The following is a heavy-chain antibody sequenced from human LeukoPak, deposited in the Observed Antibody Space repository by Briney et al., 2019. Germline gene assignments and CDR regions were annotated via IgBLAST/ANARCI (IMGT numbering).Heavy chain of an antibody. CDR1: GFNFSSYS. CDR2: ISSSSSYI. V-gene: IGHV3-21*01. J-gene: IGHJ4*02. CDR3: ARALYSGSYLFDY. D-gene: IGHD1-26*01. Sequence: GSLRLSCAASGFNFSSYSMNWVRPAPGKGLEWVSSISSSSSYIYYADSVKGRFTISRDNAKNSLYLQMNSLGAEDTAVYYCARALYSGSYLFDYWSQGTLVTVSS.